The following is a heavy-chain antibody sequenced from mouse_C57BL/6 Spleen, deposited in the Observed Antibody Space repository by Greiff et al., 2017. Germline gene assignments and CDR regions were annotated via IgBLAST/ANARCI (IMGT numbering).Heavy chain of an antibody. CDR3: SSRVTSY. J-gene: IGHJ2*01. CDR2: IRLKSDNYAT. D-gene: IGHD2-2*01. V-gene: IGHV6-3*01. CDR1: GFTFSNYW. Sequence: EVKLLESGGGLVQPGGSMKLSCVASGFTFSNYWMNWVRQSPEQGLEWVAQIRLKSDNYATHYAESVKGRFTISRDDSKSSVYLQMNNLRAEDTGIYYCSSRVTSYWGQGTTLTVSS.